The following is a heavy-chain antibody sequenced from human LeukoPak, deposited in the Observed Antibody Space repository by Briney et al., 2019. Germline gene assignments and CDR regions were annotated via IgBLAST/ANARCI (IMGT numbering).Heavy chain of an antibody. V-gene: IGHV3-66*01. J-gene: IGHJ4*02. CDR1: GVTVGNNY. Sequence: GGTLRLSCAASGVTVGNNYMNWVRQAPGKGLEWVSLIYSGGSTHYADSVKGRFTISRDNSKNTLYLQMNSLRVDDTAVYYCARDPPAVAANTYGWGQGTLVTVSS. CDR2: IYSGGST. CDR3: ARDPPAVAANTYG. D-gene: IGHD6-6*01.